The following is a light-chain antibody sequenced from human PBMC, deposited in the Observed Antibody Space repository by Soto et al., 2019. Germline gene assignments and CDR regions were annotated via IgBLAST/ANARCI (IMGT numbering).Light chain of an antibody. CDR1: QSVRTY. CDR3: QHRNSWPGT. Sequence: EIVLTQSPVTLSLSPGERATLSCRASQSVRTYLAWYQQRPGQAPRLLIYDASNRATGIPARFSGSVSGTDFTLTISSLEPEDFAVYYGQHRNSWPGTFGQGTNLEIK. J-gene: IGKJ2*02. V-gene: IGKV3-11*01. CDR2: DAS.